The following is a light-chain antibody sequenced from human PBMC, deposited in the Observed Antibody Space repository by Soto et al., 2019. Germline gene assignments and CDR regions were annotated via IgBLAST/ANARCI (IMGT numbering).Light chain of an antibody. J-gene: IGKJ1*01. CDR2: ASS. CDR1: QSISSY. Sequence: DSQMTKSPSSLSASLGGRVTITCRASQSISSYLNWYQHKPGKAPQRLIYASSILQSGVPSRFSGSESGTDFTLTISSLQPEDFATYYCQQSYSTPPTFGQGTKVDIK. CDR3: QQSYSTPPT. V-gene: IGKV1-39*01.